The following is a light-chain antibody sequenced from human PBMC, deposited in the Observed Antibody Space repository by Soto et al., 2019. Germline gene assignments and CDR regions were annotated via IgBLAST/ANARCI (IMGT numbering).Light chain of an antibody. Sequence: VQMTQSPSTLSATVGDRVIITFRASESISNWLAWYQQKPGKAPNLLIYKASSLKSEVPSRFSGSGSGTEFTLTISSLQPDDFATYYCQQYNGLITFGHGTRLEIK. V-gene: IGKV1-5*03. CDR1: ESISNW. CDR3: QQYNGLIT. CDR2: KAS. J-gene: IGKJ5*01.